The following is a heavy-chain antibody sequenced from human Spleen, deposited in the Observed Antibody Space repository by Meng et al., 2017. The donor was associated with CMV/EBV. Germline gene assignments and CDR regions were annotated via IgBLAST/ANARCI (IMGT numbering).Heavy chain of an antibody. D-gene: IGHD3-3*01. CDR3: ARNADFWSGYYPHYGMDV. CDR1: GGTFSSYA. Sequence: SVKVSCKASGGTFSSYAINWVRQAPGQGLEWMGGILPVFGTAKYAQKFQGRVTITTDESTSTAYMDLSSLRSEDTAVYYCARNADFWSGYYPHYGMDVWGQGTTVTVSS. V-gene: IGHV1-69*05. CDR2: ILPVFGTA. J-gene: IGHJ6*02.